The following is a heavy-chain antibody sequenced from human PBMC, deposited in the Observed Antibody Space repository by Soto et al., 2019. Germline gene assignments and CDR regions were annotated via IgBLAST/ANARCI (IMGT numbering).Heavy chain of an antibody. D-gene: IGHD6-25*01. J-gene: IGHJ3*02. V-gene: IGHV4-31*03. CDR1: GGFIISCGYY. CDR2: IYNSGST. CDR3: ARAQYSSGHNDAFEI. Sequence: SETLSLTCTVSGGFIISCGYYWSWIRQHPGKGLEWIGYIYNSGSTYYNPSLKSRVTISVDTSKNQFSLKLSSVTAADTAVYSCARAQYSSGHNDAFEIWGQGTMVTVSS.